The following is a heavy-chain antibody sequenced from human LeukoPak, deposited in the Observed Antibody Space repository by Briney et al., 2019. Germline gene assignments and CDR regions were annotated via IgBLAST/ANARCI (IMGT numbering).Heavy chain of an antibody. CDR3: ARDPPTVTTYMDV. CDR1: GGTFISYT. V-gene: IGHV1-69*04. CDR2: IIPILGIA. D-gene: IGHD4-17*01. Sequence: GSSVKVSCKASGGTFISYTISWVRQAPGQGLEWMGRIIPILGIANDAQKFQGRVTITADKSTSTAYMELSSLRSEDTAVYYCARDPPTVTTYMDVWGKGTTVTVSS. J-gene: IGHJ6*03.